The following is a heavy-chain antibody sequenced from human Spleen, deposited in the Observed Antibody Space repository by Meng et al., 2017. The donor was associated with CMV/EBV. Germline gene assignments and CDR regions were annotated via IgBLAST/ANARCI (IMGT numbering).Heavy chain of an antibody. CDR3: AREGVARVWFDP. V-gene: IGHV4-4*07. CDR2: IYTSGST. Sequence: ARRQASGPGRVKRSETLALTCTVSGGSISSYYCGWIRQPAGKGLEWIGRIYTSGSTNYNPSLKSRVTMSVDTSKNQFSLKLSSVTAADTAVYYCAREGVARVWFDPWGQGTLFTVSS. J-gene: IGHJ5*02. CDR1: GGSISSYY.